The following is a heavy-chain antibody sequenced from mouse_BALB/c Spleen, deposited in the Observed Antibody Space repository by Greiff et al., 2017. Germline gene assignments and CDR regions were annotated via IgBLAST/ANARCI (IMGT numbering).Heavy chain of an antibody. CDR1: GFNIKDYY. V-gene: IGHV14-4*02. D-gene: IGHD2-4*01. Sequence: EVHLVESGAELVRSGASVKLSCTASGFNIKDYYMHWVKQRPEQGLEWIGWIDPENGDTEYAPKFQGKATMTADTSSNTAYLQLSSLTSEDTAVYYCNVYYDYDGFAYWGQGTLVTVSA. CDR2: IDPENGDT. J-gene: IGHJ3*01. CDR3: NVYYDYDGFAY.